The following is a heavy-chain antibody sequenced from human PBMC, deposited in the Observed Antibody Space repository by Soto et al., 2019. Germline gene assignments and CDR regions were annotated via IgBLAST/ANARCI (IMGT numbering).Heavy chain of an antibody. J-gene: IGHJ5*02. CDR1: GGSISSSSYY. D-gene: IGHD3-22*01. CDR2: TYYSGST. CDR3: ARDIEANYDSSGYQGATWFDP. Sequence: SETLSLTCTVSGGSISSSSYYWGWIRQPPGKGREWIGSTYYSGSTYYNPSLKSRVTISVDTSKNPFSLKLSSVTAADTAVYYCARDIEANYDSSGYQGATWFDPWGQGTLVTVSS. V-gene: IGHV4-39*07.